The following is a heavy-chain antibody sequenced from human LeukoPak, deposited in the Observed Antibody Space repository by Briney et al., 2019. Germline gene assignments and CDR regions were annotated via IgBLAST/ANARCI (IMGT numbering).Heavy chain of an antibody. CDR2: ISSSGTYK. D-gene: IGHD3-3*01. CDR1: GFTFSSYS. V-gene: IGHV3-21*01. J-gene: IGHJ4*02. CDR3: ATFGVVITH. Sequence: PGGSLRLSCAVSGFTFSSYSMSWVRQAPGKGLEWVSSISSSGTYKYYADSVKGRFTISRDNAKNFLYLQMNSLRAEDTAVYYCATFGVVITHWGQGTLVTVSS.